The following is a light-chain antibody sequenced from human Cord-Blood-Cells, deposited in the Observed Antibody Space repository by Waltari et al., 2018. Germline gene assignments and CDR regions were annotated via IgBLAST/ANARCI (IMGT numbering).Light chain of an antibody. CDR2: DAS. Sequence: EIVLTQSPATLSLSPGERASLSCRASQSVSSYLAWYQQKPGQAPRLLISDASNRATGIPAMLSGSGSGTDFTLTISSLEPEDFAVYYCQQRSNWLTFGGGTKVEIK. CDR3: QQRSNWLT. CDR1: QSVSSY. V-gene: IGKV3-11*01. J-gene: IGKJ4*01.